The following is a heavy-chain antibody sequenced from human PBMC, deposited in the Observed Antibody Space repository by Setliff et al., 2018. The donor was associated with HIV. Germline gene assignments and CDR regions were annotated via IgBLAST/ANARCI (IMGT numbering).Heavy chain of an antibody. CDR1: GYTFTSYD. D-gene: IGHD3-9*01. J-gene: IGHJ3*02. CDR3: AVLDVLRYFDWLSGGDAFDI. CDR2: MNPNSGNT. Sequence: ASVKVSCKASGYTFTSYDINWVRQATGQGLEWMGWMNPNSGNTGYAQKFQGRATMTRNTSISTAYMELSSLRSEDTAVYYCAVLDVLRYFDWLSGGDAFDIWGQGTMVTVSS. V-gene: IGHV1-8*01.